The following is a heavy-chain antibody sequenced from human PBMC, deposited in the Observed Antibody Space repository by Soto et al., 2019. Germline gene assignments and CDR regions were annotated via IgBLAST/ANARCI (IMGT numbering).Heavy chain of an antibody. CDR2: IKSKTDGGTT. CDR1: GFTFCNAW. Sequence: PGGSPRLSCAASGFTFCNAWMSWVRQAPGKGLEWVGRIKSKTDGGTTDYAAPVKGRFTISRDDSKNTLYLQMNSLKTEDTAVYYCTTDPHYCSGGSCLDYWGQGTLVTVSS. J-gene: IGHJ4*02. D-gene: IGHD2-15*01. V-gene: IGHV3-15*01. CDR3: TTDPHYCSGGSCLDY.